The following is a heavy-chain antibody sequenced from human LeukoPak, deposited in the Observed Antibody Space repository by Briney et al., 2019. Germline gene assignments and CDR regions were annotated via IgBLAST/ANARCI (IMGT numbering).Heavy chain of an antibody. CDR2: IYYSGST. V-gene: IGHV4-39*07. D-gene: IGHD6-19*01. CDR3: ARGGGGSGWDNLFDY. J-gene: IGHJ4*02. Sequence: SETLSLTCTVSGGSISSSSYYWGWIRQPPGKGLEWIGSIYYSGSTYYNPSLKSRVTISVDRSKNQFSLKLSSVTAADTAVYYCARGGGGSGWDNLFDYWGQGTLVTVSS. CDR1: GGSISSSSYY.